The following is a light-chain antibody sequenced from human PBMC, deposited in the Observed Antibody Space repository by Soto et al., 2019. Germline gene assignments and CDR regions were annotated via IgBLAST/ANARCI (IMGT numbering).Light chain of an antibody. J-gene: IGLJ1*01. V-gene: IGLV2-23*01. CDR3: SSYVSATAYV. CDR2: EGI. Sequence: QSALAQPASVSGSPGQSITISCSGTSSNIGGYNVVSWYQQHPGKDPKVIVYEGIKRPSGVSDSFSGSTSGSTASLTIYGLQAEDEAEYYCSSYVSATAYVLGSGTKANV. CDR1: SSNIGGYNV.